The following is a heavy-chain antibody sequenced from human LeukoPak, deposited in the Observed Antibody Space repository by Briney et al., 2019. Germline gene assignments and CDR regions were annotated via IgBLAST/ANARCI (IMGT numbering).Heavy chain of an antibody. D-gene: IGHD2-2*01. V-gene: IGHV3-30*04. Sequence: PGGSLRLSCAASGFTFSSYVMHWVRQAPGKGLEWVAIISYDGSNEYYADSVKGRFTISTENSKNTLYLQMNSLRAADTAVYYCARWGTYASTSNWFDPWGQGTLVTVSS. J-gene: IGHJ5*02. CDR1: GFTFSSYV. CDR3: ARWGTYASTSNWFDP. CDR2: ISYDGSNE.